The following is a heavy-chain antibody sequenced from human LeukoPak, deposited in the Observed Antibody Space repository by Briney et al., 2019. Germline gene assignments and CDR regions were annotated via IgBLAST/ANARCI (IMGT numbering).Heavy chain of an antibody. Sequence: PGGSLRLSCAASGFTFSDYWMSWVRQAPGKGLEWVSAISGSGGSTYYADSVKGRFTISRDNSKNTLYLQMNSLRAEDTAVYYCAKGLYGDSPFDYWGQGTLVTVSS. J-gene: IGHJ4*02. V-gene: IGHV3-23*01. CDR1: GFTFSDYW. CDR2: ISGSGGST. D-gene: IGHD4-17*01. CDR3: AKGLYGDSPFDY.